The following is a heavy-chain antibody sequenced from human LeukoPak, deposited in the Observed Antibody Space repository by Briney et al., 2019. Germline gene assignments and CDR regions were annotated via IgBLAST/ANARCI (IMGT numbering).Heavy chain of an antibody. CDR1: GYSFTNYW. D-gene: IGHD1-14*01. Sequence: GESLKISCKGSGYSFTNYWIGWVRQMPGKGLEWMGIIYPGDSDSRYSPSFQGQVTISADKSISTAYLQWSSLKASDTAIYYCARSITALPPSFDFWGQGTLVTVSS. CDR3: ARSITALPPSFDF. J-gene: IGHJ4*02. CDR2: IYPGDSDS. V-gene: IGHV5-51*01.